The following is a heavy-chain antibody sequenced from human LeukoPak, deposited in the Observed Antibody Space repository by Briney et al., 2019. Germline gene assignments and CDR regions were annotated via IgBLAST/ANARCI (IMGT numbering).Heavy chain of an antibody. Sequence: GGSLRLSCAASGFTFSSYSMHWVRQAPGKGLEWVAFIRYDGSNKYYADSVKGRFTISRDNSKNTLYLQMNSLRAEDTAVYYCAKDHPPYQLLYRELDYWGQGTLVTVSS. CDR2: IRYDGSNK. D-gene: IGHD2-2*02. CDR3: AKDHPPYQLLYRELDY. V-gene: IGHV3-30*02. CDR1: GFTFSSYS. J-gene: IGHJ4*02.